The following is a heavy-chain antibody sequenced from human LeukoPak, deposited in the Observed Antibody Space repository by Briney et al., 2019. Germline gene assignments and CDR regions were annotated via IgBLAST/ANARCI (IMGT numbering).Heavy chain of an antibody. Sequence: GGSLRLSCEASGFTFIASWMTWIRQAPGKGVEWGATINEVGSEIHYGDSVKGRFTISRDNTKNLVFLQMNGLRAEDTAMYYCAGHYNLIYDYWGQGSLVTVSS. CDR2: INEVGSEI. CDR3: AGHYNLIYDY. D-gene: IGHD3-9*01. V-gene: IGHV3-7*01. CDR1: GFTFIASW. J-gene: IGHJ4*02.